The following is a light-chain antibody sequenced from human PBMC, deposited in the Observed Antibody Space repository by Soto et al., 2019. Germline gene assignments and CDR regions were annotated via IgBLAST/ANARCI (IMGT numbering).Light chain of an antibody. CDR2: AAS. CDR1: QSISSY. CDR3: QQSYSTLWT. V-gene: IGKV1-39*01. J-gene: IGKJ1*01. Sequence: DIQMTQSPSSLSASVGDRVTITCPASQSISSYLNWYQQKPGKAPKLLIYAASSLQSGVPSRFSGSGSGTDCTLTISSLQPEDVATYYCQQSYSTLWTFGQGTKVDI.